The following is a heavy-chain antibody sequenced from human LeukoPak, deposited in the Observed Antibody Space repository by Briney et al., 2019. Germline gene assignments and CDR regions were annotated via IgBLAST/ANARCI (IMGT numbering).Heavy chain of an antibody. CDR3: ARDLTTSSTAYFHH. V-gene: IGHV3-21*06. D-gene: IGHD6-6*01. CDR2: ISSSSRYI. Sequence: GGSLRLSCAASGFTFSNYVMGWVRQAPGKGLEWVSSISSSSRYIYYADSVKGRFTISRDNGKNSLYLQMNNLRAEDTAVYYCARDLTTSSTAYFHHWGQGTLVTVSS. J-gene: IGHJ1*01. CDR1: GFTFSNYV.